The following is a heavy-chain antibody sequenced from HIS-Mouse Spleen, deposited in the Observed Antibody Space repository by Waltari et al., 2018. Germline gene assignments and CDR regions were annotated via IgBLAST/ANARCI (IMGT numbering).Heavy chain of an antibody. J-gene: IGHJ4*02. Sequence: LQLQESGPGLVKPSETLSLTCTVSGGSISSSSYYWGWIRQPPGKGLEWVSAISGSGGSTYYADSVKGRFTISRDNSKNTLYLQMNSLRAEDTAVYYCAKVGIAAAGTEYYFDYWGQGTLVTVSS. CDR3: AKVGIAAAGTEYYFDY. V-gene: IGHV3-23*01. CDR1: GGSISSSSYY. D-gene: IGHD6-13*01. CDR2: ISGSGGST.